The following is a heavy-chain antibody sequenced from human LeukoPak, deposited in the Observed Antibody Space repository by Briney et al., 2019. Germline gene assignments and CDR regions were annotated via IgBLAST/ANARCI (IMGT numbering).Heavy chain of an antibody. Sequence: SETLSLTCTVSGGSVSSGSYYWSWIRQPPGKGLEWIGYIYYSGSTNYNPSLKSRVTISVDTSKNQFSLKLSSVTAVDTAVYYCARAHHPSYYYDSSGYYDYWGQGTLVTVSS. CDR1: GGSVSSGSYY. D-gene: IGHD3-22*01. J-gene: IGHJ4*02. CDR2: IYYSGST. CDR3: ARAHHPSYYYDSSGYYDY. V-gene: IGHV4-61*01.